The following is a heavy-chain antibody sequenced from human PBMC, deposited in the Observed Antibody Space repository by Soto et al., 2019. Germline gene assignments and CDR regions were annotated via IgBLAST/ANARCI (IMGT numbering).Heavy chain of an antibody. J-gene: IGHJ6*02. CDR3: ARSLWSPYFYYGLDV. CDR2: INSGGNIT. CDR1: GFALSRYW. D-gene: IGHD2-21*01. Sequence: GGSLRLSCTASGFALSRYWMYWVRKAPGKGLVWVSHINSGGNITPYPDSVRGRFTISRDNSKNTLYLDMHSLTTDDTAVYFCARSLWSPYFYYGLDVWGQGTTVTVSS. V-gene: IGHV3-74*01.